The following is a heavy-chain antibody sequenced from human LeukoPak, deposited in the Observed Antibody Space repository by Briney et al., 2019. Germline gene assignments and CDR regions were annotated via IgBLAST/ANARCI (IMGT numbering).Heavy chain of an antibody. J-gene: IGHJ3*02. D-gene: IGHD2-15*01. CDR2: IYSGGST. CDR3: ARPASGGDAFDI. CDR1: GFTVSSTY. Sequence: GGSLRLSCAASGFTVSSTYMSWVRQAPGKVLEWVSIIYSGGSTYYADSVKGRFTISRDNSKNTLYLQMNSLRVEDTAVYYCARPASGGDAFDIWGQGTMVTVSS. V-gene: IGHV3-53*05.